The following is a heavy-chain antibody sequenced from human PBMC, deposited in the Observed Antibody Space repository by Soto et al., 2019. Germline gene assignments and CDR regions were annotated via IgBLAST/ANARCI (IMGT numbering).Heavy chain of an antibody. D-gene: IGHD5-18*01. CDR2: ISYDGSNK. CDR3: AKGIQLWYYYYYGMDV. Sequence: GGSLRLSCAASGFTISSYGMHWVRQAPGKGLEWVAVISYDGSNKYYADSVKGRFTISRDNSKNTLYLQMNSLRAEDTAVYYCAKGIQLWYYYYYGMDVWGQGTTVTVSS. V-gene: IGHV3-30*18. CDR1: GFTISSYG. J-gene: IGHJ6*02.